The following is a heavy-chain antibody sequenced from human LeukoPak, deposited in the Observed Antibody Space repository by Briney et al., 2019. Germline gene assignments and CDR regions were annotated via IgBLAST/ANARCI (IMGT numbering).Heavy chain of an antibody. J-gene: IGHJ4*02. V-gene: IGHV1-18*01. CDR1: GYTSTSYG. CDR2: ISAYNGNT. D-gene: IGHD4-23*01. Sequence: ASVKVSCKASGYTSTSYGISWVRQAPGQGLEWMGWISAYNGNTNYAQKLQGRVTMTTDTSTSTAYMELRSLRSDDTAVYYCARDPSGNSQFDYWGQGTLVTVSS. CDR3: ARDPSGNSQFDY.